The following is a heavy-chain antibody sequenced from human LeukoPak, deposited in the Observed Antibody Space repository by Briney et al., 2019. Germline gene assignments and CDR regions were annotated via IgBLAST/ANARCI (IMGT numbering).Heavy chain of an antibody. CDR3: ARDNVEMATIARAYYFDY. V-gene: IGHV1-69*04. CDR1: GGTFSSYA. D-gene: IGHD5-24*01. Sequence: ASVKVSCKASGGTFSSYAISWVRQAPGQGLEWMGRIIPILGIANYAQKFQGRVTITADKSTSTAYMELSSLRSEDTAVYYCARDNVEMATIARAYYFDYWGQGTLVTVSS. J-gene: IGHJ4*02. CDR2: IIPILGIA.